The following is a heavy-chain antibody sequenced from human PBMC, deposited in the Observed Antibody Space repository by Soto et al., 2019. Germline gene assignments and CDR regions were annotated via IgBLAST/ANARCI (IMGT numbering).Heavy chain of an antibody. D-gene: IGHD5-18*01. J-gene: IGHJ4*02. CDR1: GFTFSSYS. CDR3: ARDQPGYSYGYGVGY. V-gene: IGHV3-21*01. Sequence: EVQLVESGGGLVKPGGSLRLSCAASGFTFSSYSMNWVRQAPGKALEWVSSISSSSSYIYYADSVKGRFTISRDNAKNSLYLQMNSLRAEDTAVYYCARDQPGYSYGYGVGYWGQGTLVTVSS. CDR2: ISSSSSYI.